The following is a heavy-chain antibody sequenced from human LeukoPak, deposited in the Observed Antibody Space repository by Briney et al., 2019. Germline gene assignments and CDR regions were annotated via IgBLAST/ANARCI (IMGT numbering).Heavy chain of an antibody. CDR3: ARHGGAYSFDQ. Sequence: PSETLSLTCTVSGGSFSTYYWSWVRQPPGKGLEWIGCIYDIGSTNYNPSLKSRVSISLDTSKKQFSLKLSSVTAADTAVYYGARHGGAYSFDQWGQGTLVTVSS. D-gene: IGHD4-11*01. CDR1: GGSFSTYY. J-gene: IGHJ4*02. V-gene: IGHV4-59*08. CDR2: IYDIGST.